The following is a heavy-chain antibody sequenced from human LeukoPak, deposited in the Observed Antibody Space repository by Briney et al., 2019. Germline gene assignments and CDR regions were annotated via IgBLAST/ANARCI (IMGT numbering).Heavy chain of an antibody. D-gene: IGHD5-18*01. CDR1: GGTFSSYA. V-gene: IGHV1-69*13. Sequence: SVKVSCKASGGTFSSYAISWVRQAPGQGPEWMGGIIPIFGTANYAQKFQGRVTITADESTTTAYMELSSLRSEDTAVYYCARVTHTELSTWFDPWGQGTLVTVSS. J-gene: IGHJ5*02. CDR3: ARVTHTELSTWFDP. CDR2: IIPIFGTA.